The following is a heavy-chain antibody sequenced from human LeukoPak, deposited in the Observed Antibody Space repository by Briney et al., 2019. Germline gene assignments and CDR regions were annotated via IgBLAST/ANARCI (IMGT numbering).Heavy chain of an antibody. Sequence: GGSLRLSCAASGFIFSNYVMSWVRQAPGKGPEWVSAISDSSVKTYYADSVKGRFTISRDDSENTLYLQMNSLRAEDTAIYYCTREEAYFDSLLAYYFDYWGQGTLVTVSS. CDR3: TREEAYFDSLLAYYFDY. CDR1: GFIFSNYV. V-gene: IGHV3-23*01. D-gene: IGHD3-9*01. J-gene: IGHJ4*02. CDR2: ISDSSVKT.